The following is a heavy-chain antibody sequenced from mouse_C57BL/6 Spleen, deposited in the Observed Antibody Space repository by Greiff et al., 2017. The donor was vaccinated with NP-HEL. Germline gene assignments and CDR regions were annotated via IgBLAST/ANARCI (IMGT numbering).Heavy chain of an antibody. D-gene: IGHD1-1*01. CDR3: ASVYGSLYAMDY. Sequence: QVQLQQPGAELVMPGASVKLSCKASGYTFTSYWMHWVKQRPGQGLEWIGEIDPSDSYTNYNQKFKGKSTLTVDKSSSTAYMQLSSLTSEDSAVYYCASVYGSLYAMDYWGQGTSVTVSS. CDR2: IDPSDSYT. V-gene: IGHV1-69*01. J-gene: IGHJ4*01. CDR1: GYTFTSYW.